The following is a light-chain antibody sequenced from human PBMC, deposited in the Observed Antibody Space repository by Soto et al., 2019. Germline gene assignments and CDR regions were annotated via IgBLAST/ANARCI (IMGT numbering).Light chain of an antibody. V-gene: IGKV3D-20*01. J-gene: IGKJ5*01. CDR2: DAS. CDR1: QSVSSSY. CDR3: QQYGSSIT. Sequence: EILLTQSPGTLSLSPGERATLSCRTSQSVSSSYLAWYQQKPGLAARLVIYDASNRATGIPDRFSGSGSGTDFTLTISRLEPEDFAVYYCQQYGSSITFGQGTRLEIK.